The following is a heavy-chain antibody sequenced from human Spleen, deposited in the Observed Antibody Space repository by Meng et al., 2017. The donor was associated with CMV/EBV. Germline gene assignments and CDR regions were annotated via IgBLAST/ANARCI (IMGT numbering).Heavy chain of an antibody. CDR2: IRFDGTNK. V-gene: IGHV3-30*02. D-gene: IGHD2/OR15-2a*01. CDR3: AKCVTVRWYFDY. Sequence: GESLKISCAASGFTFSSYAMHWVRQAPGKGLEWVANIRFDGTNKYHADSVKGRFTISRDNSKNTLYLQMNSLRAEDTAVYYCAKCVTVRWYFDYWGQGTLVTVSS. CDR1: GFTFSSYA. J-gene: IGHJ4*02.